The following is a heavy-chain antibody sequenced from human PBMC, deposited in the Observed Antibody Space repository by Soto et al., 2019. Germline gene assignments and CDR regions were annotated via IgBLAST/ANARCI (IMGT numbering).Heavy chain of an antibody. Sequence: PSETLSLTCGVYGGSFSGYYWSWIRQPPGKGLEWIGEINRSGRTNYNPSRKSRVTISVDTSKNQFSLKVNSVTAADTAVYYCVRGGGRGYSYGYGIRDDAFNLWGQGTMVTVSS. CDR1: GGSFSGYY. J-gene: IGHJ3*01. D-gene: IGHD5-18*01. V-gene: IGHV4-34*01. CDR3: VRGGGRGYSYGYGIRDDAFNL. CDR2: INRSGRT.